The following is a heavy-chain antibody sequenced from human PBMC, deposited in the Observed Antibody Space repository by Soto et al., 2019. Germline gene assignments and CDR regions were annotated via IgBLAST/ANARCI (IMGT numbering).Heavy chain of an antibody. Sequence: GGSLRLSCAASGFTFSSYAMSWVRQAPGKGLEWVSAISGSGGSTYYADSVKGRFTISRDNSKNTLYLQMNSLRAEDTAVYYCAKPYYYDSSGYYVLSAFDIWGQGTMVTVSS. CDR3: AKPYYYDSSGYYVLSAFDI. D-gene: IGHD3-22*01. CDR1: GFTFSSYA. CDR2: ISGSGGST. V-gene: IGHV3-23*01. J-gene: IGHJ3*02.